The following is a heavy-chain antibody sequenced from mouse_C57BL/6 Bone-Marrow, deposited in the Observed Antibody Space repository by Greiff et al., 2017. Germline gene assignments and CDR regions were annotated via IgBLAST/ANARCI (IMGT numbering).Heavy chain of an antibody. J-gene: IGHJ1*03. CDR3: ARRYYGSFHWYFDV. D-gene: IGHD1-1*01. Sequence: EVKLVASGGGLVQPGGSLKLSCAASGFTFSDYGMAWVRQAPRTGPEWVAFLSNLAYSIYYADTVTGRFTISRENAKNTLYLEMSSLRSEDTAMYYCARRYYGSFHWYFDVWGTGTTVTVSS. CDR2: LSNLAYSI. CDR1: GFTFSDYG. V-gene: IGHV5-15*04.